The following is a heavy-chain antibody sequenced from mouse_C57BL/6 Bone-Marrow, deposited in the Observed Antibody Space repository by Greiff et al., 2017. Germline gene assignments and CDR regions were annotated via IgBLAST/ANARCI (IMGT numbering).Heavy chain of an antibody. D-gene: IGHD1-1*01. CDR3: ARDWDYYGSSYDYFDY. J-gene: IGHJ2*01. Sequence: EVQLVESGGGLVKPGGSLKLSCAASGFTFSSYAMSWVRQTPEKRLEWVATISDGGSYTYYPDNVKGRFTISRDNAKNNLYLQMSHLKSEDTAMYYCARDWDYYGSSYDYFDYGGQGTTLTVSS. CDR1: GFTFSSYA. V-gene: IGHV5-4*01. CDR2: ISDGGSYT.